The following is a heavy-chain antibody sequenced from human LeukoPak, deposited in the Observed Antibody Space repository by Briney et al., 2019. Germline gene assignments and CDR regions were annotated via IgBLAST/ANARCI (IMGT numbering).Heavy chain of an antibody. D-gene: IGHD6-19*01. CDR3: ATYEAEYSRGWLDAFDI. CDR2: INHSGST. J-gene: IGHJ3*02. V-gene: IGHV4-34*01. CDR1: GGSFSGSY. Sequence: PSETLSLTSVVYGGSFSGSYWSWIRQPPGKGREWIGEINHSGSTNYNPSLKSRVTISVDTSKNQFSLKLSSVTAADTAVYYCATYEAEYSRGWLDAFDIWGQGTMVTVSS.